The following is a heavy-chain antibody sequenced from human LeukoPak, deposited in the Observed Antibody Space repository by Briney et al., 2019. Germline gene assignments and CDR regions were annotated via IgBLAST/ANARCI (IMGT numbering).Heavy chain of an antibody. CDR1: GYSFTSYW. D-gene: IGHD3-10*01. V-gene: IGHV1-18*04. CDR3: ARASPNMVRGGGWFDP. J-gene: IGHJ5*02. CDR2: ISAYNGNT. Sequence: GESLKISCQGSGYSFTSYWIGWVRQAPGQGLEWMGWISAYNGNTNYAQKLQGRVTMTTDTSTSTAYMELRSLRSDDTAVYYCARASPNMVRGGGWFDPWGQGTLVTVSS.